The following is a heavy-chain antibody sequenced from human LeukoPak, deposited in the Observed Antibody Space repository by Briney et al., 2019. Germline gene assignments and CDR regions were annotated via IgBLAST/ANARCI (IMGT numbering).Heavy chain of an antibody. CDR1: GVSISSYY. J-gene: IGHJ3*02. CDR2: IYYSGST. CDR3: ASSSGYHDAFDI. D-gene: IGHD3-22*01. Sequence: SETLSLTCTVSGVSISSYYWSWIRQPPGKGLEWIGYIYYSGSTNYNPSLKSRVTISVDTSKNQFSLKLSSVTAADTAVYYCASSSGYHDAFDIWGQGTMVTVSS. V-gene: IGHV4-59*01.